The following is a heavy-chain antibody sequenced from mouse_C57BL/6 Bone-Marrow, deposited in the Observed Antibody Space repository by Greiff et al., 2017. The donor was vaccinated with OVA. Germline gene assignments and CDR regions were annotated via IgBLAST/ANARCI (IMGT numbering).Heavy chain of an antibody. J-gene: IGHJ2*01. Sequence: VQLQQSGAELVRPGASVKLSCTASGFNFKDDYMHWVKQRPEQGLEWIGWIDPENGDTEYASKFKGNATITADTSSNTAYLQLSSLTSEDTAVYYCTTLYYYGSSYGYWGQGTTLTVSS. V-gene: IGHV14-4*01. CDR3: TTLYYYGSSYGY. CDR1: GFNFKDDY. D-gene: IGHD1-1*01. CDR2: IDPENGDT.